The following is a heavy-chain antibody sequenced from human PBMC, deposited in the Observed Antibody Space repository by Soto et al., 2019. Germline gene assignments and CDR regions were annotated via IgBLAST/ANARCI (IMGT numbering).Heavy chain of an antibody. CDR2: IYYSGST. CDR3: ARFYSSPXSDP. V-gene: IGHV4-59*01. CDR1: GGSISSYY. D-gene: IGHD6-13*01. J-gene: IGHJ5*02. Sequence: PSETLSLTCTVSGGSISSYYWSWIRQPPGKGLEWIGYIYYSGSTNYNPSLKSRVTISVDTSKNQFSLKLSSVTAADTAVYYCARFYSSPXSDPWGQRTLVTVSS.